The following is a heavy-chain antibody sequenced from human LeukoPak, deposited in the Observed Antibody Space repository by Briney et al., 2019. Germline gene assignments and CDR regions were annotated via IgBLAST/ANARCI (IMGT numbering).Heavy chain of an antibody. V-gene: IGHV4-59*01. D-gene: IGHD3-22*01. J-gene: IGHJ4*02. CDR1: GGSISSYY. CDR3: ARSSYDSSDYYGY. Sequence: SETLSLTCTVSGGSISSYYWSWIRQPPGKGLEWIGYIYYSGSTNYNPSLKSRVTISVDTSKNQFSLKLSSVTAADTAVYYCARSSYDSSDYYGYWGQGTLVTVSS. CDR2: IYYSGST.